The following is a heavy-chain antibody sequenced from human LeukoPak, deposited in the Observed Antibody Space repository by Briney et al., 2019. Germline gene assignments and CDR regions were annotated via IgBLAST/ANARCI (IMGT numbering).Heavy chain of an antibody. CDR2: INYSGST. V-gene: IGHV4-61*01. Sequence: SETLSLTCTVSGGSVSSGSYYWSWIRQPPGKGLEWIGYINYSGSTNYNPSLKSRVTISVDTSKNQFSLKLSSVTAADTAVYYCARERLGSSDAFDIWGQGTMVTVSS. CDR1: GGSVSSGSYY. D-gene: IGHD2-15*01. CDR3: ARERLGSSDAFDI. J-gene: IGHJ3*02.